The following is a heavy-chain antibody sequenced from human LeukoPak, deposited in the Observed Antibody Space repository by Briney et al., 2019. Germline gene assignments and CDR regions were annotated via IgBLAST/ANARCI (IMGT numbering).Heavy chain of an antibody. V-gene: IGHV4-38-2*01. D-gene: IGHD3-9*01. Sequence: PGGSLRLSCAASGFTFSSSAMSWVRQAPGKGPEWIGSIYHSGSTYYNPSLKSRVTISVDTSKNQFSLKLSSVTAADTAVYYCARAKLRYFDWLLRPGPYFDYWGQGTLVTVSS. J-gene: IGHJ4*02. CDR3: ARAKLRYFDWLLRPGPYFDY. CDR1: GFTFSSSAM. CDR2: IYHSGST.